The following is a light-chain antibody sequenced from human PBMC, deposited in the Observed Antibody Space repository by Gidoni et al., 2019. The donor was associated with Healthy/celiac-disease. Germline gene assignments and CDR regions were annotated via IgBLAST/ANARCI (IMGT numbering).Light chain of an antibody. CDR3: QQYNNWPPWT. J-gene: IGKJ1*01. CDR2: GAS. V-gene: IGKV3-15*01. CDR1: QCVNSN. Sequence: EIVMSQSPATLSVSPGDRATLSCRASQCVNSNLAWYQQKPGQAPRLLISGASTRAPGIPARFSGSGSGTEFTLTISSLQSEDFAVYYCQQYNNWPPWTFGQGTKVEIK.